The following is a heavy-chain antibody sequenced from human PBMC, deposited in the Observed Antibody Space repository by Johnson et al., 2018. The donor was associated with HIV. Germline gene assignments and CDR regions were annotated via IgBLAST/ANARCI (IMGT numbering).Heavy chain of an antibody. CDR1: GFTFSSYG. J-gene: IGHJ3*02. CDR2: ISYDGSNK. D-gene: IGHD6-19*01. V-gene: IGHV3-30*19. Sequence: QVQLVESGGGVVQPGGSLRLSCAASGFTFSSYGMHWVRPAPGKGLEWVAAISYDGSNKYYADSVKGRFTISRDNSKNTLYLQMNSLRAEDTAVYYCAKAREYDSTGHYAFDIWGQGTMVTVSS. CDR3: AKAREYDSTGHYAFDI.